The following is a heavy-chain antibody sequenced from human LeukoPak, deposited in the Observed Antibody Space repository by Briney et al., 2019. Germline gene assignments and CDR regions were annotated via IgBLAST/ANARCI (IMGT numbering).Heavy chain of an antibody. D-gene: IGHD2-21*02. CDR1: LFTFSSYC. Sequence: GGSLRLSCVPSLFTFSSYCMHRVRQAPRDGREWAAVISYDGSNKYYADSVKGRFTISRDNSKNTLYLQMNSLRAEDTAVYYCAKEVVTATFDYWGQGTLVTVSS. V-gene: IGHV3-30*18. CDR3: AKEVVTATFDY. J-gene: IGHJ4*02. CDR2: ISYDGSNK.